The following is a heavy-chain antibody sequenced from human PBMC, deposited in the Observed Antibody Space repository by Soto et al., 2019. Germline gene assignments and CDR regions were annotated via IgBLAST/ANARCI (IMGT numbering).Heavy chain of an antibody. CDR3: ARVHFDTSADQWFDT. V-gene: IGHV1-3*01. CDR2: INAGNGNT. D-gene: IGHD3-9*01. J-gene: IGHJ5*02. CDR1: GDNFTTYA. Sequence: ASVKVSCKASGDNFTTYAMHWVRQAPGQRLEWMGWINAGNGNTKYSQKFQGRVTITRDTSASTAYMELSSLRSEDTAVYYCARVHFDTSADQWFDTWGQGTLVTVSS.